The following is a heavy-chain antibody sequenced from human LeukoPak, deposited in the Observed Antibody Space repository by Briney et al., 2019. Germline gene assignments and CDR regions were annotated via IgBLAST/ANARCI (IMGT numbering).Heavy chain of an antibody. CDR2: IYYSGST. J-gene: IGHJ4*02. V-gene: IGHV4-39*01. CDR1: SGSISSSSYY. Sequence: PSETLSLTCTVSSGSISSSSYYWGWIRQPPGKGLEWIGSIYYSGSTYYNPSLKSRVTISVDTSKNQFSLKLSSVTAADTAVYYCARHQAAAGVDYWGQGTLVTVSS. CDR3: ARHQAAAGVDY. D-gene: IGHD6-13*01.